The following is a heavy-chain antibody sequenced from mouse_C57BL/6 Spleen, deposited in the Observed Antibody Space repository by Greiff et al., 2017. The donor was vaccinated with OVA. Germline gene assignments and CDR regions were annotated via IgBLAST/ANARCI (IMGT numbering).Heavy chain of an antibody. CDR2: LYWDGDK. D-gene: IGHD1-1*01. CDR3: ARRDYGSSLDY. V-gene: IGHV8-12*01. CDR1: GFSLSTSGMG. J-gene: IGHJ2*01. Sequence: QVQLKESGPGILQSSQTLSLTCSFSGFSLSTSGMGVSWIRQPSGKGLEWMAHLYWDGDKRYNPSLKSRLKISNDTSRNQVFRKITSVDTADTATYYGARRDYGSSLDYWGQGTTLTVSS.